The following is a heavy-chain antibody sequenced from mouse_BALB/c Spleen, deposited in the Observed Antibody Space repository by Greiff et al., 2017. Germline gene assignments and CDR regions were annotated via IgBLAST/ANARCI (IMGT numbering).Heavy chain of an antibody. CDR3: ASIYYGSAWFAY. D-gene: IGHD2-2*01. CDR1: GYTFSSYW. CDR2: ILPGSGST. V-gene: IGHV1-9*01. Sequence: VQRVESGAELMKPGASVKISCKATGYTFSSYWIEWVKQRPGHGLEWIGEILPGSGSTNYNEKFKGKATFTADTSSNTAYMQLSSLTSEDSAVYYCASIYYGSAWFAYWGQGTLVTVSA. J-gene: IGHJ3*01.